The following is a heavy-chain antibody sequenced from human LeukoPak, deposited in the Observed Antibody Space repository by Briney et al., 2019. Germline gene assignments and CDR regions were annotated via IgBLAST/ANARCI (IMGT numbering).Heavy chain of an antibody. Sequence: GGSLRLSCAASGFTFSSYSMNWVRQAPGKGLEWVSYISSSSSTIYYADSVKGRFTISRDNAKNSLYLQMNSLRAEDTAVYYCARGSTQGGVYDYVWGSYWVNYYYYYMDVWGKGTTVTVS. V-gene: IGHV3-48*04. D-gene: IGHD3-16*01. CDR2: ISSSSSTI. CDR1: GFTFSSYS. J-gene: IGHJ6*03. CDR3: ARGSTQGGVYDYVWGSYWVNYYYYYMDV.